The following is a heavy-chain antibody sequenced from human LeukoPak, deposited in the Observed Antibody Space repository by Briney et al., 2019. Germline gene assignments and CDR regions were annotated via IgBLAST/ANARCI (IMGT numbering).Heavy chain of an antibody. V-gene: IGHV3-30*02. CDR1: GFTFSSYG. CDR2: IRYDGSNK. J-gene: IGHJ4*02. CDR3: AKDIIVATYLIDY. Sequence: GGSLRLSCAASGFTFSSYGMHWVRQAPGKGLEWVAFIRYDGSNKYYADSVKGRFTISRDNSKNTLYLQMNSLRAEDTAVYYCAKDIIVATYLIDYWGQGTLVTVSS. D-gene: IGHD5-12*01.